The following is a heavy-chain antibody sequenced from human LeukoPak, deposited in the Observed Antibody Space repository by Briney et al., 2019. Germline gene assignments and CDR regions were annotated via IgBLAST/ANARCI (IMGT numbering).Heavy chain of an antibody. J-gene: IGHJ4*02. V-gene: IGHV3-11*01. CDR1: GFTFSDYY. CDR3: ARELYYYDSSGYLW. CDR2: ISSSGSTI. D-gene: IGHD3-22*01. Sequence: PGGSLRLSCAASGFTFSDYYMSWIRQAPGKGLEWVSYISSSGSTIYYADSVKGRFTISRDNAKNSLYLQMNSLRAEDTAVYYCARELYYYDSSGYLWWGQGTLVTVSS.